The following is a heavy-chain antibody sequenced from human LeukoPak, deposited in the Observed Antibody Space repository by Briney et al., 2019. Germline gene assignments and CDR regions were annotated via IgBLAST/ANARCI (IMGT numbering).Heavy chain of an antibody. CDR1: GFTFSSYA. D-gene: IGHD2-2*01. CDR2: ISGSGGST. V-gene: IGHV3-23*01. J-gene: IGHJ4*02. CDR3: AKGDIVVVPAAMTFDY. Sequence: GGPLRLSCAASGFTFSSYAMSWVRQAPGKGLEWVSAISGSGGSTYYADSVKGRFTISRDNSKNTLYLQMNSLRAEDTAVYYCAKGDIVVVPAAMTFDYWGQGTLVTVSS.